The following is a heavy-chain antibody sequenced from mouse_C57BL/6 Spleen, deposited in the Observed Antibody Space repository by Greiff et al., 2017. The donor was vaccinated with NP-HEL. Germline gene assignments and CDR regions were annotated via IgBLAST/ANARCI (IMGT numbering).Heavy chain of an antibody. CDR1: GYSFTGYY. D-gene: IGHD2-3*01. CDR3: ASWAWDGYFSYYFDY. Sequence: EVQRVESGPELVKPGASVKISCKASGYSFTGYYMNWVKQSPEKSLEWIGEINPSTGGTTYNQKFKAKATLTVDKSSSTAYMQLKSLTSEDSAVYYCASWAWDGYFSYYFDYWGQGTTLTVSS. J-gene: IGHJ2*01. V-gene: IGHV1-42*01. CDR2: INPSTGGT.